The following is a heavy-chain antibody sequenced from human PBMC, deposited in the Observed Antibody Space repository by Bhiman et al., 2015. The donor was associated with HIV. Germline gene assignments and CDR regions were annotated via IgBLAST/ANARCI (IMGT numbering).Heavy chain of an antibody. CDR3: ARDQAREVNGMDV. CDR1: GFSLSTYT. D-gene: IGHD3-10*01. CDR2: ISSSSSYI. Sequence: EVQLVESGGRPGQAWGVPVRLSCTGSGFSLSTYTMNWVRQAPGKGLEWVSSISSSSSYIYYADSVKGRFTISRDNAKNSLYLQMNSLRAEDTGVYNCARDQAREVNGMDVWGQGTTVTVSS. V-gene: IGHV3-21*03. J-gene: IGHJ6*02.